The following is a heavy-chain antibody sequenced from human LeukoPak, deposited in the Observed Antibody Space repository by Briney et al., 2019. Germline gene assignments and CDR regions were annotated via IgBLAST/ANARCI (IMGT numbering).Heavy chain of an antibody. CDR2: INPNSGGT. CDR3: ARVLPANDYVWGSYGAFDI. CDR1: GYTFTGYY. D-gene: IGHD3-16*01. V-gene: IGHV1-2*06. J-gene: IGHJ3*02. Sequence: ASVKVSCKASGYTFTGYYMHWVRQAPGQGLEWMGRINPNSGGTNYAQKFQGRVTITTDESTSTAYMELSSLRSEDTAVYYCARVLPANDYVWGSYGAFDIWGQGTMVTVSS.